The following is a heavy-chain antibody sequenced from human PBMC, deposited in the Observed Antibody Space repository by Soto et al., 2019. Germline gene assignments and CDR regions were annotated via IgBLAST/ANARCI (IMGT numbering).Heavy chain of an antibody. Sequence: XXTLSLSPTVSSDGIRSYYPRLIRQPPAKGLEWIGYIYYSGSTNYNPSLKSRVTISVDTSKNQFSLKLTSVTAADTAVYYCARVYAYYFDYWGQGTLVTVSS. J-gene: IGHJ4*02. CDR3: ARVYAYYFDY. CDR2: IYYSGST. V-gene: IGHV4-59*01. CDR1: SDGIRSYY. D-gene: IGHD2-8*01.